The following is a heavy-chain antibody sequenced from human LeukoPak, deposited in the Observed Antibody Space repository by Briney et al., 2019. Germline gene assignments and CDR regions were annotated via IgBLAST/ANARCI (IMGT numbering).Heavy chain of an antibody. J-gene: IGHJ6*04. CDR3: AELGITMIGGV. CDR2: ISSSGSTI. D-gene: IGHD3-10*02. V-gene: IGHV3-48*03. Sequence: GGSLRLSCAASGFTFSSYAMSWVRQAPGKGLEWVSYISSSGSTIYYVDSVKGRFTISRDNAKNSLYLQMNSLRAEDTAVYYCAELGITMIGGVWGKGTTVTIPS. CDR1: GFTFSSYA.